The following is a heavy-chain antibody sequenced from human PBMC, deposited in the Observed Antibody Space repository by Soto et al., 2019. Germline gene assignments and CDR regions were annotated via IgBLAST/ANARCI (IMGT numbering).Heavy chain of an antibody. CDR2: FDPEDGET. Sequence: QVQLVQSGAEVKKPGASVKVSCKVSGYTLTELSMHWVRQAPGKGLEWMGGFDPEDGETIYAQKFQGRVTMTEDTSTDTAYMELSSLRSEDTAVYYCATPDSSSGSSYYYYYGMDVWGQGTTVTVSS. D-gene: IGHD3-10*01. CDR3: ATPDSSSGSSYYYYYGMDV. CDR1: GYTLTELS. J-gene: IGHJ6*02. V-gene: IGHV1-24*01.